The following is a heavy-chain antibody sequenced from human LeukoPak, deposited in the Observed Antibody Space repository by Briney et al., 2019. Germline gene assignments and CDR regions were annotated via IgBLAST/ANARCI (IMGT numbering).Heavy chain of an antibody. D-gene: IGHD6-19*01. J-gene: IGHJ4*02. CDR1: GFTLRSHA. CDR2: ISASGNST. V-gene: IGHV3-23*01. CDR3: ARCSSGWYDSYFNF. Sequence: GGSVRLSCATSGFTLRSHAMSWVRQAPGKGLEWVSSISASGNSTFYADSVKGRFTISRDNSKNSLFLQMNSLRAEDTAVYFCARCSSGWYDSYFNFWGQGTLVTVSS.